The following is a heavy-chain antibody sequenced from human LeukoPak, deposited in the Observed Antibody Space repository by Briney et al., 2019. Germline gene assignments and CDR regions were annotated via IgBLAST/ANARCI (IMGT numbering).Heavy chain of an antibody. Sequence: SVKVSCKASGGTFSSYAISWARQAPGQGLEGMGGIIPILGTANYAQKFQGRVTITADKSTSTAYMELSSLRSEDTAVYYCARDSYYYDSSGYPSQVEGNAFDIWGQGTMVTVSS. D-gene: IGHD3-22*01. J-gene: IGHJ3*02. V-gene: IGHV1-69*06. CDR1: GGTFSSYA. CDR3: ARDSYYYDSSGYPSQVEGNAFDI. CDR2: IIPILGTA.